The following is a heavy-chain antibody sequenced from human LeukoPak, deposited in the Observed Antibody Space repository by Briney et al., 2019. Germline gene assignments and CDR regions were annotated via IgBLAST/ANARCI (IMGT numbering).Heavy chain of an antibody. CDR3: AKDYYDSSGYYDSSHAY. J-gene: IGHJ4*02. CDR2: IRYDGSNK. D-gene: IGHD3-22*01. CDR1: GFTFSSYG. V-gene: IGHV3-30*02. Sequence: GGSLRLSCAASGFTFSSYGMHWVRQAQGKGLEWVAFIRYDGSNKYYADSVKGRFTISRDNSKNTLYLQMNSLRAEDTAVYYCAKDYYDSSGYYDSSHAYWGQGTLVTVSS.